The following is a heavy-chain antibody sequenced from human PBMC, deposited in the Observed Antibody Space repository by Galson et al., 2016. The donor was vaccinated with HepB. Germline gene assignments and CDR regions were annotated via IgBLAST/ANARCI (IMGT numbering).Heavy chain of an antibody. CDR2: ITKDGNVK. CDR3: AREPRAGAYYFDY. V-gene: IGHV3-7*03. J-gene: IGHJ4*02. Sequence: SLRLPCAPSGFSLRRHCMIWLGLAPGPGLEGVACITKDGNVKHIVDSVQGRFTISRANAKTSLYLQMNSLRAEDTAVYYCAREPRAGAYYFDYWGQGTLVTVSS. CDR1: GFSLRRHC. D-gene: IGHD2-21*01.